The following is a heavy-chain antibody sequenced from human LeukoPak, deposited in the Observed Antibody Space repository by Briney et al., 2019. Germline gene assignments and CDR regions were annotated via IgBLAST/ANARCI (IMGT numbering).Heavy chain of an antibody. J-gene: IGHJ4*02. Sequence: SETLSLTCAVYGGSFSGYYWSWIRQPPGKGPEWIGEINHSGSTNYNPSLKSRVTISVDTSKNQFSLKLSSVTAADTAVYYCARGRDCGGDCYHKYYFDYWGQGTLVTVSS. D-gene: IGHD2-21*02. V-gene: IGHV4-34*01. CDR2: INHSGST. CDR1: GGSFSGYY. CDR3: ARGRDCGGDCYHKYYFDY.